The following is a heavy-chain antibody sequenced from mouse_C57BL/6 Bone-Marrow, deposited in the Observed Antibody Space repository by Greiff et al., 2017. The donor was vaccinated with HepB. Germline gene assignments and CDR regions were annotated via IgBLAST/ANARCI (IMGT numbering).Heavy chain of an antibody. Sequence: VQLQQPGAELVKPGASVKMSCKASGYTFTSYWITWVKQRPGQGLEWIGDIYPDSGSTNYNEKFKSKATLTVDTSSSTAYMQLSRLTSEDSAVYNCASLCPRGRRRFDYWGQGTTLTVSS. CDR1: GYTFTSYW. CDR3: ASLCPRGRRRFDY. D-gene: IGHD6-5*01. J-gene: IGHJ2*01. V-gene: IGHV1-55*01. CDR2: IYPDSGST.